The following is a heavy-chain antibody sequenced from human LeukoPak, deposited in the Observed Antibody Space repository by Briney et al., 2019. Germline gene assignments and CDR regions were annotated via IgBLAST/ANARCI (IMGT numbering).Heavy chain of an antibody. CDR2: ISGSGGNT. D-gene: IGHD2-8*01. CDR1: GFTFSNYA. CDR3: AKGERYCIDGVCYRDY. J-gene: IGHJ4*02. V-gene: IGHV3-23*01. Sequence: AGGSLRLSCAASGFTFSNYAMNWVRQAPGKGLEWVSDISGSGGNTYYADSVKGRFTISRDNSKNTLCLQMNSLRAEDTAVYYCAKGERYCIDGVCYRDYWGQGTLVTVSS.